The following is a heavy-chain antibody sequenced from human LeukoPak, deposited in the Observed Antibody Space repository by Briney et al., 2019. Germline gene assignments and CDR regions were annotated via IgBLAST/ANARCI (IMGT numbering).Heavy chain of an antibody. Sequence: GGSLRLSCAASGFTFSSYAMHWVRQAPGKGLEWVAVISYDGSNKCYADSVKGRFTISRDNSKNTLYLQMNSLRAEDTAVYYCARKHRSYYSYFDYWGQGTLVTVSS. D-gene: IGHD3-10*01. CDR2: ISYDGSNK. CDR1: GFTFSSYA. J-gene: IGHJ4*02. CDR3: ARKHRSYYSYFDY. V-gene: IGHV3-30*14.